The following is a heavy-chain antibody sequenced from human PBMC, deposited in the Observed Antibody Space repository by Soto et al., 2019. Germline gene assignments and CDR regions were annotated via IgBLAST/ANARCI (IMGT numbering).Heavy chain of an antibody. CDR2: IKQDGSEK. D-gene: IGHD4-4*01. Sequence: EVQLVESGGGLVQPGGSLRLSCAASGFTFSSYWMSWVRQAPGKGLEWVANIKQDGSEKYYVDSVKGRFTISRDNAKNSLYLKMNSLRAEDRAVYYCAAAPRHSNFDYGGQGPLVPVSS. CDR1: GFTFSSYW. J-gene: IGHJ4*02. V-gene: IGHV3-7*01. CDR3: AAAPRHSNFDY.